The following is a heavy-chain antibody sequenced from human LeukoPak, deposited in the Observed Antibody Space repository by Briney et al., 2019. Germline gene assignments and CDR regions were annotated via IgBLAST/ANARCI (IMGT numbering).Heavy chain of an antibody. J-gene: IGHJ5*02. V-gene: IGHV1-2*02. CDR2: INPNRGGT. Sequence: ASVKVSCKASGYTFTVYYMHWVRQAPGQGLEWMGWINPNRGGTNYAQKFQGRVTMTRDTSISTAYMELSRLRSDDTAVYYCARDGEYSSSSSDNWFDPWGQGTLVTVSS. CDR3: ARDGEYSSSSSDNWFDP. D-gene: IGHD6-6*01. CDR1: GYTFTVYY.